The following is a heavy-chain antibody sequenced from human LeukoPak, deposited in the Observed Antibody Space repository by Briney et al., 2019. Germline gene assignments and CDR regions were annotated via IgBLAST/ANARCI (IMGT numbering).Heavy chain of an antibody. D-gene: IGHD3-22*01. CDR1: GFTFSSHE. Sequence: GGSLRLSCAASGFTFSSHEMNWVRQAPGKGLEWVSYISSSGSTIYYADSVKGRFTISRDNAKNSLYLQMNSLRAEDTAVYYCARVIKDRYGMDVWGQGTTVTVSS. CDR3: ARVIKDRYGMDV. CDR2: ISSSGSTI. V-gene: IGHV3-48*03. J-gene: IGHJ6*02.